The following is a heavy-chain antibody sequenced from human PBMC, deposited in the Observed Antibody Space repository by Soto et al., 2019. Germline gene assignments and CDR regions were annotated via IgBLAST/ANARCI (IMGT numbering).Heavy chain of an antibody. CDR2: IKQDGSEQ. CDR1: GLTFSNYW. V-gene: IGHV3-7*01. Sequence: PGGSLRLSCAASGLTFSNYWMSWVRQAPGKGLEWVANIKQDGSEQYYSDSVKGRFTISRDNAKNSLYLQMNSLRAEDTAVYYCARDHSSPFYYYGMDVWGQGTTVTVSS. CDR3: ARDHSSPFYYYGMDV. D-gene: IGHD6-6*01. J-gene: IGHJ6*02.